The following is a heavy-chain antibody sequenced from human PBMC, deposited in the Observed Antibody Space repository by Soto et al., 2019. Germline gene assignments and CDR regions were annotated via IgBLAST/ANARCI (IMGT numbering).Heavy chain of an antibody. D-gene: IGHD6-19*01. CDR2: IYYSGST. Sequence: PSETLSLTCTVSGGSISSGGYYWSWIRQHPGKGLEWIGYIYYSGSTYYNPSLKSRVTISVDTSKNQFSLKLSSVTAADTAVYYGASSPASGSRIDYCGQVNLVTVSS. CDR1: GGSISSGGYY. CDR3: ASSPASGSRIDY. V-gene: IGHV4-31*03. J-gene: IGHJ4*02.